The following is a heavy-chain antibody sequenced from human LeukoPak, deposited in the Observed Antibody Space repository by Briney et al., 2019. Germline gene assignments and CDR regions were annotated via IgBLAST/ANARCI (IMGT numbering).Heavy chain of an antibody. CDR2: IYYIGST. CDR3: ARVIAVAEYYYYYGMDV. V-gene: IGHV4-59*01. D-gene: IGHD6-19*01. J-gene: IGHJ6*02. Sequence: SETLSLTCTVSGGSISSYYWSWIREPPGKGLEWIGYIYYIGSTNYNPSLKSRVTISVDTSKNPLSLKLSSVTAADTAVYYCARVIAVAEYYYYYGMDVWGQGTTVTVSS. CDR1: GGSISSYY.